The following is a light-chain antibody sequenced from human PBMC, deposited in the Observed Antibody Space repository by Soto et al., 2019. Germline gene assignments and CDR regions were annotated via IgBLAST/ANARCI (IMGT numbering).Light chain of an antibody. V-gene: IGLV2-11*01. CDR3: FSSAGSYTFV. J-gene: IGLJ1*01. CDR1: SSDVGGYSY. Sequence: QSALTQPRSVSGSPGQSVTISCTGTSSDVGGYSYVSWYQQHPGKAPKLMIYDVTTRPSGIPDRFSGSKSGNTASLTISGLQAEDEADYYCFSSAGSYTFVFGTGTKVTVL. CDR2: DVT.